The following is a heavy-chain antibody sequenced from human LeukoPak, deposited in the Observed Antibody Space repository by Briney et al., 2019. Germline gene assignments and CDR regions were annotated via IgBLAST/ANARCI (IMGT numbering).Heavy chain of an antibody. CDR3: AKGRVPAPNAAFDI. Sequence: GGSLRLSRAASVFTFRTYAMSCVRQAPGKGLEWGSGISVSGGRRYYADSVKGRLTISRDNSKNKLYLQMNSLRAEDRAVYHCAKGRVPAPNAAFDIWGQGTMVSVSS. D-gene: IGHD2-2*01. J-gene: IGHJ3*02. CDR1: VFTFRTYA. CDR2: ISVSGGRR. V-gene: IGHV3-23*01.